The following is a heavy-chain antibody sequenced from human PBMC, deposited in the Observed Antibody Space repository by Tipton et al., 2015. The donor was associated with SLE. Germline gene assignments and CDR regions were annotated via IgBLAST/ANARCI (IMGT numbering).Heavy chain of an antibody. CDR1: GFTFDDYT. CDR3: ARGSYSSSWHYYYYYMDV. J-gene: IGHJ6*03. V-gene: IGHV3-43*01. Sequence: SLRLSCAASGFTFDDYTMHWVRQAPGKGLEWVSLISWDGGSTYYADSVKGRFTISRDNSKNSLYLQMNSLRAEDTAVYYCARGSYSSSWHYYYYYMDVWGKGTTVTVSS. D-gene: IGHD6-13*01. CDR2: ISWDGGST.